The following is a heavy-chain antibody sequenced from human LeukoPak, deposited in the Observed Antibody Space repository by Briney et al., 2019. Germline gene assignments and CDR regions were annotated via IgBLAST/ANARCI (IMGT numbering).Heavy chain of an antibody. Sequence: PGGSLRLSCAASGFTFSSYAMSWVRQAPGKGLEWVSAISGSGGSTYYADSVKGRFTISRDNTKNSLYLQMNSLRAEDTAVYYCARELLLDYYFYYGMDVWGQGTTVTVSS. V-gene: IGHV3-23*01. CDR2: ISGSGGST. CDR3: ARELLLDYYFYYGMDV. CDR1: GFTFSSYA. J-gene: IGHJ6*02.